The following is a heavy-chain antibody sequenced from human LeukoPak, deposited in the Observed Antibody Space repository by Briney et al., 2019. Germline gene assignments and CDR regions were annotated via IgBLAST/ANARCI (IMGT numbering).Heavy chain of an antibody. CDR3: ARGPTSYYDILTGYDTAEGYYYYYYMDV. Sequence: GGSLRLSCAASGFTFSDYYMSWIRQAPGKGLEWVACISSSGSTIYYADSVKGRFTISRDNAKNSLYLQMNSLRAEDTAVYYCARGPTSYYDILTGYDTAEGYYYYYYMDVWGKGTTATISS. J-gene: IGHJ6*03. CDR2: ISSSGSTI. V-gene: IGHV3-11*04. D-gene: IGHD3-9*01. CDR1: GFTFSDYY.